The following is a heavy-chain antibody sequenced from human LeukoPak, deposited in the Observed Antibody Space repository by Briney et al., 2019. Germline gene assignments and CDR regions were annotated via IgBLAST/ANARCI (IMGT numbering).Heavy chain of an antibody. CDR1: GFPFSSHV. Sequence: PGGSLRLSCAASGFPFSSHVLSWVRQAPGKGLEWIAYINHNGEAIYYPDFVKGRFIISRDNAKNSLFLQMNDLRDEDTAVYYCARVLRAGNDAFDIWGQGTVVTVSS. V-gene: IGHV3-48*02. J-gene: IGHJ3*02. CDR3: ARVLRAGNDAFDI. D-gene: IGHD6-13*01. CDR2: INHNGEAI.